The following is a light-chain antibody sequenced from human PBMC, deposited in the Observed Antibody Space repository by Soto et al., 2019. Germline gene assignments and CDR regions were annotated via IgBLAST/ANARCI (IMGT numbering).Light chain of an antibody. CDR2: DVS. J-gene: IGLJ2*01. CDR3: SSYTSSSTVV. Sequence: QSVLTQPASVSGSPGQSITLSCTGTSSDVGGYNYVSWYQQHPGKAPKLMIYDVSNRPSGVSNRFSGSKSGNTASLTISGLQAEDEADYYFSSYTSSSTVVFGGGTKL. CDR1: SSDVGGYNY. V-gene: IGLV2-14*01.